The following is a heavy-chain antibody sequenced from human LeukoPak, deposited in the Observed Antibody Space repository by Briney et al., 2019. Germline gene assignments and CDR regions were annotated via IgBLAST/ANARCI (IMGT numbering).Heavy chain of an antibody. CDR3: AREFVDLGEPYYYGMDV. D-gene: IGHD3-10*01. CDR2: INKDGSEK. V-gene: IGHV3-7*01. Sequence: GGSLSLSFAPSGFTFSDYWMSWVRQAPGKGLEWVAKINKDGSEKFYVDSVKGRFTISRDNAKNSLYLQMNSLRAEDTAVYYCAREFVDLGEPYYYGMDVWGQGTTVTVSS. J-gene: IGHJ6*02. CDR1: GFTFSDYW.